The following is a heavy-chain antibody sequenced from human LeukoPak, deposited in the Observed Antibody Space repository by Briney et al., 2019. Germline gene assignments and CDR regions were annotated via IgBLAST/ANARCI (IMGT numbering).Heavy chain of an antibody. V-gene: IGHV4-59*01. J-gene: IGHJ6*02. CDR3: ARWTTVVTRPYYYYNGMDV. CDR2: IYYSGST. CDR1: GGSISSYY. Sequence: SETLSLTCTVSGGSISSYYWSWIRQPPGKGLEWIGYIYYSGSTNYNPSLKSRVTISVDTSKNKFSLKLTSVTTADTAVYYCARWTTVVTRPYYYYNGMDVWGQGTTVTVSS. D-gene: IGHD4-23*01.